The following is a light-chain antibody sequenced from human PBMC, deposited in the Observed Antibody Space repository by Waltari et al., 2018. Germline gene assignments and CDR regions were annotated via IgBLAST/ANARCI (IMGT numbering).Light chain of an antibody. J-gene: IGLJ3*02. Sequence: QSALTQPASVSGSPGQSITISCTGTSSDVGSYNLVSWYQQHPSKATKLMVYEVSKRPSGVSNRFSGSKSGHTASLTISGLQAEDEADYYCCSYAGSSTLVFGGGTKLTVL. CDR3: CSYAGSSTLV. V-gene: IGLV2-23*02. CDR2: EVS. CDR1: SSDVGSYNL.